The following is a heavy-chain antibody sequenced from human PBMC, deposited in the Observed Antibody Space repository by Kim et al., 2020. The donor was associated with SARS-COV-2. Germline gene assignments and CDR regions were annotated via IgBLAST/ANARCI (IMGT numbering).Heavy chain of an antibody. J-gene: IGHJ4*02. CDR3: AKDPRYDSSGRRGPAYYFDY. V-gene: IGHV3-33*06. Sequence: RLPISRDNAKNTMYLQMNSLRAEDTAVYYCAKDPRYDSSGRRGPAYYFDYWGQGTLVTVSS. D-gene: IGHD3-22*01.